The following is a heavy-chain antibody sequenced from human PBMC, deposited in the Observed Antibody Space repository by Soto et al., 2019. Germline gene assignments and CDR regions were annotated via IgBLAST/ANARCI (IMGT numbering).Heavy chain of an antibody. J-gene: IGHJ6*03. V-gene: IGHV3-30*18. Sequence: QVQLVESGGGAVQPGRSLRLSCTASAFTLRSYGMHWVRQAPGKGLEWVAVISHDGGNKYYADSVRGRFTISRDNSKNMIYLQMNSLRAEDTAMYYCAKDPASGAGTFFDYYYYMDVWGKGTRVTVSS. CDR3: AKDPASGAGTFFDYYYYMDV. D-gene: IGHD6-13*01. CDR1: AFTLRSYG. CDR2: ISHDGGNK.